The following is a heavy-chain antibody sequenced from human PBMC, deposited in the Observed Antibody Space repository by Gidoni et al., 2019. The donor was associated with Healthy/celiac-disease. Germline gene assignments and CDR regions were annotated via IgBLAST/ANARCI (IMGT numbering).Heavy chain of an antibody. CDR1: GFTFSSYA. CDR3: AKEGLRWSHGLVDY. V-gene: IGHV3-23*01. CDR2: ISGSGGST. Sequence: EVQLLESGGGLVQPGGSLRLSCAASGFTFSSYAMSWVRQAPGKGLGWVSAISGSGGSTYYADSVKGRFTISRDNSKNTLYLQMNSLKAEDTAVYYCAKEGLRWSHGLVDYWGQGTLVTVSS. J-gene: IGHJ4*02. D-gene: IGHD4-17*01.